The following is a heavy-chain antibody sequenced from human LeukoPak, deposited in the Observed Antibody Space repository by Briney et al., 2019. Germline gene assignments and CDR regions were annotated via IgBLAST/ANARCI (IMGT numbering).Heavy chain of an antibody. CDR2: LYHSGST. CDR1: GGSISSSSYY. D-gene: IGHD3-3*01. Sequence: SETLSLTCTVSGGSISSSSYYWVWIRQPPGKGLEWIGSLYHSGSTYYNPSLKSRVTTSVDTSKNQFSLKLTSVTAADTAVYYCARGENYDFWSGYYFYWGQGTLVTVSS. CDR3: ARGENYDFWSGYYFY. J-gene: IGHJ4*02. V-gene: IGHV4-39*07.